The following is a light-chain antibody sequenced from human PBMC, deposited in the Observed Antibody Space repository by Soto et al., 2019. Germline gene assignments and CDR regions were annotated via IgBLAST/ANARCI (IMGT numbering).Light chain of an antibody. CDR3: QHCYCIPLT. CDR2: GAS. CDR1: QNIKNY. J-gene: IGKJ3*01. Sequence: DIQITQYTSSLSASVGDRVTITCRTSQNIKNYLNWYQQKPGRAPKLLIYGASDLQSGVPSRFSGSGSGTDFTLTISSLQSEDFATYYCQHCYCIPLTFGAGAIVDI. V-gene: IGKV1-39*01.